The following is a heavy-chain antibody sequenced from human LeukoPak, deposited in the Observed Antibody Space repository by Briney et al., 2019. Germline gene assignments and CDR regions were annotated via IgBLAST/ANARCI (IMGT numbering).Heavy chain of an antibody. CDR2: ISSSGTSI. J-gene: IGHJ4*02. V-gene: IGHV3-11*01. CDR1: GFTFSDYY. CDR3: ARQGGDILTGYLDY. D-gene: IGHD3-9*01. Sequence: GGSLRLSCATSGFTFSDYYMSWIRQAPGKGLEWVSYISSSGTSINSADSVKGRFTISRDYPKNSLYPQMSSLRAEDAAVYYCARQGGDILTGYLDYWGQGTLVTVSS.